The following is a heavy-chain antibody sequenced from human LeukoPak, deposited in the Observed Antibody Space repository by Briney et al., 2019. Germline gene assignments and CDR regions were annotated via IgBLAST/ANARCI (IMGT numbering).Heavy chain of an antibody. CDR1: GSIFRNYW. CDR3: ARGVIIRGRLDP. Sequence: GGSLRLSCAASGSIFRNYWMGWVRQAPGKGLEWVANIKEDGSEKYYVESVKGRFTISRDNAKNSLYLQMSSLRAEDTAVYYCARGVIIRGRLDPWGQGTLVTVSS. V-gene: IGHV3-7*01. D-gene: IGHD3-16*02. CDR2: IKEDGSEK. J-gene: IGHJ5*02.